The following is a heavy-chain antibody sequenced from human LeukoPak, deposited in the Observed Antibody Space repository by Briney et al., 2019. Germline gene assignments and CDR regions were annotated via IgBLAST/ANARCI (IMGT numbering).Heavy chain of an antibody. D-gene: IGHD6-19*01. J-gene: IGHJ4*02. CDR1: GGSFSGYY. V-gene: IGHV4-34*01. CDR3: ASQSSSPAGVY. Sequence: ASETLSLTCAVYGGSFSGYYWSWIRQPPGKGLEWIGEINHSGSTNYNPSLKSRVTISVDTSKNQFSLKLSSVTAADTAVCYCASQSSSPAGVYWGQGTLVTVSS. CDR2: INHSGST.